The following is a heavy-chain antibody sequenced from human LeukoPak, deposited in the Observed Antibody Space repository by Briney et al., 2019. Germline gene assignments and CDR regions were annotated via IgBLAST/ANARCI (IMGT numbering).Heavy chain of an antibody. CDR1: GFTLSSYA. D-gene: IGHD3-10*01. J-gene: IGHJ4*02. CDR3: AKDRYYYGSGAYFDY. CDR2: ISGSVDST. V-gene: IGHV3-23*01. Sequence: GGSLRLSCAASGFTLSSYAMTWVRQAPGKGLEWVSAISGSVDSTYYANSVKGRFTISRDNSKNTLYLQMNSLRAEDTAVYYCAKDRYYYGSGAYFDYWGQGTLVTVSS.